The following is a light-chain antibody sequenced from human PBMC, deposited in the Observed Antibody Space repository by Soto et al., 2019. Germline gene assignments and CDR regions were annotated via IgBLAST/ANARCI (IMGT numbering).Light chain of an antibody. V-gene: IGLV1-51*02. CDR1: RSNIGNNY. J-gene: IGLJ3*02. Sequence: QSVLTQPPSVSAAPRQKVTISCSGTRSNIGNNYVSWYQQLPGTAPKLLIYENNKRPSGIPARFSGSKSGTSATLGISGLQTGDEADYYCGTWDTSLSAGVFGGGTQLTVL. CDR3: GTWDTSLSAGV. CDR2: ENN.